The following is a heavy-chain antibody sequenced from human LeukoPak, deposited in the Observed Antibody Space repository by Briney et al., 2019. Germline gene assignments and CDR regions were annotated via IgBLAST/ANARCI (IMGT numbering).Heavy chain of an antibody. J-gene: IGHJ3*02. CDR1: GYTFTSYG. CDR3: ARDDDSSGYDPAGAFDI. CDR2: ISAYNGNT. Sequence: GASVKVSCKASGYTFTSYGISWVRQAPGQGLEWMGWISAYNGNTNYAQKLKGRVTMATDTSTTTSSTELRSLTSDATAVIYWARDDDSSGYDPAGAFDIWGQAGMVTVSS. V-gene: IGHV1-18*01. D-gene: IGHD3-22*01.